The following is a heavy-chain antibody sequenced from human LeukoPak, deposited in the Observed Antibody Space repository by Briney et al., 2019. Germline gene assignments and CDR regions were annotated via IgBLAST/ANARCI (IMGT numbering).Heavy chain of an antibody. CDR3: ARDNYYDSRGQVDI. J-gene: IGHJ3*02. CDR2: ISGSGGST. D-gene: IGHD3-22*01. Sequence: GGSLRLSCAASGITLSSYAMSWVRQAPGKGLEWVSTISGSGGSTYYADSVKGRFTISRDNSKNTLYLQMNSLRAEDTAVYYCARDNYYDSRGQVDIWGQGTMVTVSS. V-gene: IGHV3-23*01. CDR1: GITLSSYA.